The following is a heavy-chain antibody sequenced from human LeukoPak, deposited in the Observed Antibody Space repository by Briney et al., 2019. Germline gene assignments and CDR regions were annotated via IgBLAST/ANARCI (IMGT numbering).Heavy chain of an antibody. CDR1: GFTFSSYA. CDR2: TSGSGGNP. CDR3: AEQPYAAAAYRGNWFDP. D-gene: IGHD6-13*01. Sequence: GGSLRLSCAASGFTFSSYAMSWVRQAPGKGLEWVSGTSGSGGNPYYVDSVKGRFTISRDNSKNTLYLQMNSLRAEDTAVYYCAEQPYAAAAYRGNWFDPWGQGTLVTVSS. V-gene: IGHV3-23*01. J-gene: IGHJ5*02.